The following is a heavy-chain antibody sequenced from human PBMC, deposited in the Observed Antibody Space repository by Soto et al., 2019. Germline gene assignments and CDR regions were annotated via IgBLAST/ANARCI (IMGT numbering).Heavy chain of an antibody. J-gene: IGHJ5*02. D-gene: IGHD2-21*01. CDR1: GGSISSGDYY. V-gene: IGHV4-30-4*01. CDR2: IYYSGSA. CDR3: PRVGHINWFDP. Sequence: QVQLQESGPGRVKPSQTLSLTCTVSGGSISSGDYYWSWIRQPQGKGLEWIGYIYYSGSAYYNPSLKSRVTISVDTSKYQFSLKLSSVTAADTAVYYCPRVGHINWFDPWGQGTLVTVSS.